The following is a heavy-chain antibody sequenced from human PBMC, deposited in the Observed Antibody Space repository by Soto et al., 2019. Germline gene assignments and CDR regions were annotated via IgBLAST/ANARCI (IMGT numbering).Heavy chain of an antibody. CDR3: ASGDYGDYVIALDY. V-gene: IGHV1-69*06. CDR2: IIPIFGTA. Sequence: QVQLVQSGAEVTKPGSSVQVSCKASGGTFSSYAISWVRQAPGQGLEWMGGIIPIFGTANYAQKCQGRVTITADKSTSTAYMELSSLRSWDTAVYYCASGDYGDYVIALDYWGQGTLVTVSS. D-gene: IGHD4-17*01. J-gene: IGHJ4*02. CDR1: GGTFSSYA.